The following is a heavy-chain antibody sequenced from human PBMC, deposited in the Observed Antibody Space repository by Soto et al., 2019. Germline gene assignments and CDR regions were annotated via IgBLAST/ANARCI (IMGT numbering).Heavy chain of an antibody. D-gene: IGHD6-19*01. Sequence: QVQLVQSGAEVKKPGASVKVSCKASGYTFSSYYMHWVRQDPGQGLEWMGIINPSGGSTNYAQKLQARVTMPRYTSTTTVYMELSSLSSEDTAVYSCARASVSGRRFDYWGQGPLVTVSS. CDR3: ARASVSGRRFDY. V-gene: IGHV1-46*03. CDR1: GYTFSSYY. CDR2: INPSGGST. J-gene: IGHJ4*02.